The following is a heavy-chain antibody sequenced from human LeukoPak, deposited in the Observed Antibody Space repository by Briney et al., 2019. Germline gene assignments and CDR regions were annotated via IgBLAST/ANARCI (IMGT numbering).Heavy chain of an antibody. V-gene: IGHV3-48*04. J-gene: IGHJ3*02. CDR1: GFTFSSYS. CDR2: ISSSSSTI. D-gene: IGHD6-13*01. Sequence: GGSLRLSCAASGFTFSSYSMNWVRQAPGKGLEWVSYISSSSSTIYYADSVKGRFTISRDNAKNSLYLQMNSLRAEDTAVYYCAGEQQLVREVWNAFDIWGQGTMVTVSS. CDR3: AGEQQLVREVWNAFDI.